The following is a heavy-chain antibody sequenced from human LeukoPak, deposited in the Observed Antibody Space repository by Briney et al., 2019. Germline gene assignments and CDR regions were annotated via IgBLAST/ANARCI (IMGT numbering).Heavy chain of an antibody. Sequence: NSGGSLRLSCAASGFTFSSYSMNWVRQAPGKGLEWVSSISSSSSYIYYADSVKGRFTISRDNAKNSLYLQMNSLRAEDTAVYYCARDESGSLYYDFWSGYSSPGMDVWGQGTTVTVSS. J-gene: IGHJ6*02. D-gene: IGHD3-3*01. CDR2: ISSSSSYI. CDR1: GFTFSSYS. CDR3: ARDESGSLYYDFWSGYSSPGMDV. V-gene: IGHV3-21*01.